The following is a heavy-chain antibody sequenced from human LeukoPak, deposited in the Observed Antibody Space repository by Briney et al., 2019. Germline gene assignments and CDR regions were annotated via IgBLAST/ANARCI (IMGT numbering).Heavy chain of an antibody. D-gene: IGHD3-22*01. V-gene: IGHV1-2*02. CDR3: ARDFYYDTDGYYGLDY. CDR2: TNPNSGGT. J-gene: IGHJ4*02. Sequence: ASVKVSCKASGYTFTGYYMHWVRQAPGQGLEWMGWTNPNSGGTNYAQRFQGRVTMTRDTSISTGYMELTSLRSDDTAVYYCARDFYYDTDGYYGLDYWGQGTLVTV. CDR1: GYTFTGYY.